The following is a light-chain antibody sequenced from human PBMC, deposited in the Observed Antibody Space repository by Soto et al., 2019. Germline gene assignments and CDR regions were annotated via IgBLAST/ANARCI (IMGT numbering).Light chain of an antibody. J-gene: IGLJ1*01. Sequence: QSALTQPASVSGSPGQSITISCIGTTSDVGAYNYVSWYQQHPGKAPKIMIYEVTYRPSGVSNRFSVSKSGNTASLTISGLQAEDEADYYCSSYTGSNTYVLGTGTKVTVL. V-gene: IGLV2-14*01. CDR1: TSDVGAYNY. CDR3: SSYTGSNTYV. CDR2: EVT.